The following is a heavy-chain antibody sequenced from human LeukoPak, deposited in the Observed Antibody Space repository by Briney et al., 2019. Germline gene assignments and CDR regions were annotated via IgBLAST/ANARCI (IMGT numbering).Heavy chain of an antibody. D-gene: IGHD1-26*01. J-gene: IGHJ4*02. CDR1: GFIFSSYS. CDR2: IDSTSTYI. Sequence: PGRSLRLSCAASGFIFSSYSMNWVRQAPGKGLEWVSFIDSTSTYIHYADSVKGRFTISRDNAKNSLYLQMNSLRDDDTAVYYCAEGSGGPGYWGQGTLVTVSS. V-gene: IGHV3-21*01. CDR3: AEGSGGPGY.